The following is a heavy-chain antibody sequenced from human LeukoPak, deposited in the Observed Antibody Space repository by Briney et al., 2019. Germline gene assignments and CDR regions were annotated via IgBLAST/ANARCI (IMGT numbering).Heavy chain of an antibody. CDR2: ISSSGSTI. D-gene: IGHD5-12*01. Sequence: PGGSLRLSCAASGFTLSSYEMNGVRQAPGKGLEWVSYISSSGSTIYYADSVKGRFTISRDNAKNSLYLQMNSLRAEDTAVYYCARGDPGIYSGYGWGQGTLVTVSS. V-gene: IGHV3-48*03. J-gene: IGHJ4*02. CDR3: ARGDPGIYSGYG. CDR1: GFTLSSYE.